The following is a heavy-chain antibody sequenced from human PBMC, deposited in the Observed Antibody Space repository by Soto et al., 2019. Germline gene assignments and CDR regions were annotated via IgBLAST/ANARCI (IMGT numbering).Heavy chain of an antibody. V-gene: IGHV1-8*01. Sequence: GASVKVSCKASGYTFTSYDINWVRQATGQGLEWMGWMNPNSGNTKYSQKFQGRVTITRDTSASTAYMELSSLRSEDTAVYYCASGRDYGLDVWGQGTTVTVSS. CDR3: ASGRDYGLDV. CDR2: MNPNSGNT. CDR1: GYTFTSYD. J-gene: IGHJ6*02.